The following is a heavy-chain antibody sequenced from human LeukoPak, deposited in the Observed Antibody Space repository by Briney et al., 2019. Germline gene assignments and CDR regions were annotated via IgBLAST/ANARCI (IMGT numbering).Heavy chain of an antibody. CDR3: ARDSLPMAVTGPFDH. D-gene: IGHD6-19*01. Sequence: GGSLRLSCAASGFTFSTYVMNWVRQAPGKGLEWVTSIWFDGSNIHYADSVKGRVIISRDNSKSALYLQMNSLRAEDTAIYYCARDSLPMAVTGPFDHWGQGALVTASS. J-gene: IGHJ4*02. CDR1: GFTFSTYV. CDR2: IWFDGSNI. V-gene: IGHV3-33*08.